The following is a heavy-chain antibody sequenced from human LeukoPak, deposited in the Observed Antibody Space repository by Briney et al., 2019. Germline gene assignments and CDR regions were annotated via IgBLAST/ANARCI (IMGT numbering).Heavy chain of an antibody. Sequence: GGSLRLSCAASGFNVRSKYMSWVRQAPGKGLECVSVFYSGGTTAYADSVKGRFTVSIDNSNNTLYLQMNSLRAEDTAVYYCARVSFGPASEWFDPWGQGTLVTVSS. CDR1: GFNVRSKY. CDR3: ARVSFGPASEWFDP. D-gene: IGHD3/OR15-3a*01. J-gene: IGHJ5*02. V-gene: IGHV3-53*01. CDR2: FYSGGTT.